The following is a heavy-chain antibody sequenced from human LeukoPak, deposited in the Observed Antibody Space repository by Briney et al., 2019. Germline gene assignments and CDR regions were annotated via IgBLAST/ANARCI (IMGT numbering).Heavy chain of an antibody. CDR3: ARGSRPLFSSWETFLDY. J-gene: IGHJ4*02. CDR2: ISAYNGNT. Sequence: ASVKVSCKASGYTFTSYGISWVRQAPGQGLEWMGWISAYNGNTNYAQKLQGRVTMTRDTSASTVYMELSSLRSEDTAVYYCARGSRPLFSSWETFLDYWGQGTLVTVSS. CDR1: GYTFTSYG. D-gene: IGHD6-13*01. V-gene: IGHV1-18*01.